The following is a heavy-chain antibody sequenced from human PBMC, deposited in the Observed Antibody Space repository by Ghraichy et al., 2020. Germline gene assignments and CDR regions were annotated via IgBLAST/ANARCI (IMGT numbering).Heavy chain of an antibody. D-gene: IGHD3-10*01. CDR3: ARARWIKGRFWFDP. CDR2: IYYSGST. J-gene: IGHJ5*02. CDR1: GGSISSYY. V-gene: IGHV4-59*01. Sequence: SETLSLTCTVSGGSISSYYWSWIRQPPGKGLEWIGYIYYSGSTNYNPSLKSRVTISVDTSKNQFSLKLSSVTAADTAVYYCARARWIKGRFWFDPWGQGTLVTVSS.